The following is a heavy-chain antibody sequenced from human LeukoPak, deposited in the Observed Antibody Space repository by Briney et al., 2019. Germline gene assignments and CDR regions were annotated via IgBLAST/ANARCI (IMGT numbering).Heavy chain of an antibody. CDR1: GHSLTNYW. CDR3: ARRVGANDAFDF. V-gene: IGHV5-51*01. CDR2: IYPGDSDT. D-gene: IGHD1-26*01. J-gene: IGHJ3*01. Sequence: PGESLKISCKGSGHSLTNYWIGWVRQVPGKGLEWMGIIYPGDSDTRYSPSFQGQVTISADESTSTAYLQWSSLKASDTAIYYCARRVGANDAFDFWGQGTMVNVFS.